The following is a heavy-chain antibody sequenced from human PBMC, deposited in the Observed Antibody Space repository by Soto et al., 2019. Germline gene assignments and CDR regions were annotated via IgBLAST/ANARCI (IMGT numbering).Heavy chain of an antibody. CDR3: AGGKLRGWRYYGMDV. Sequence: GGSLRLSCAASGFTFSSYAMHWVRQAPGKGLEWVAVISYDGSNKYYADSVKGRFTISRDNSKNTLYLQMNSLRAEDTAVYYCAGGKLRGWRYYGMDVWGQGTTVTVSS. D-gene: IGHD1-7*01. J-gene: IGHJ6*02. CDR1: GFTFSSYA. CDR2: ISYDGSNK. V-gene: IGHV3-30-3*01.